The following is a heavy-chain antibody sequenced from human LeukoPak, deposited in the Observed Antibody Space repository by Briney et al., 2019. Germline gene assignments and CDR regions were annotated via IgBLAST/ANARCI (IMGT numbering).Heavy chain of an antibody. CDR1: GFTFSSYA. V-gene: IGHV3-21*01. J-gene: IGHJ4*02. Sequence: PGGSLRLSCAASGFTFSSYAMNWVRQAPGKGLEWVSSISSSSSYIYYADSVKGRFTISRDNAKNSLYLQMNSLRAEDTAVYYCARAQGRGTTVTTGYWGQGTLVTVSS. CDR2: ISSSSSYI. CDR3: ARAQGRGTTVTTGY. D-gene: IGHD4-17*01.